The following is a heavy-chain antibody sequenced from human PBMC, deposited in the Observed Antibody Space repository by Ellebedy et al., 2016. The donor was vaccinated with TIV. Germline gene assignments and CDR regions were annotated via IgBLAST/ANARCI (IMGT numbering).Heavy chain of an antibody. J-gene: IGHJ6*02. CDR1: GDTFSSFA. Sequence: SVKVSCXASGDTFSSFAVSWVRQAPGQGLEWMGGIIPMFGTVEYSQKFQGRVIITADKSTSTAYMELSSRKSEDTAVYYCARAGYDTNGYYYQYYGMDVWGLGTTVTVSS. D-gene: IGHD3-22*01. CDR3: ARAGYDTNGYYYQYYGMDV. V-gene: IGHV1-69*06. CDR2: IIPMFGTV.